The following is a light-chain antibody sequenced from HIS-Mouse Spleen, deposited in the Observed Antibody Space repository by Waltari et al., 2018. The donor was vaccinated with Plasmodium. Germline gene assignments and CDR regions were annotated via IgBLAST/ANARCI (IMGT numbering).Light chain of an antibody. V-gene: IGLV2-14*01. J-gene: IGLJ1*01. Sequence: QSALTQPASVSGSPGQSITISCTATSSVVGAYNYVSWYQQHPGKAPKLMISEVSNRPSGVSNRFSGSKSGNTASLTISGLQAEDEADYYCSAYTSSSTLVFGTGTKVTVL. CDR2: EVS. CDR1: SSVVGAYNY. CDR3: SAYTSSSTLV.